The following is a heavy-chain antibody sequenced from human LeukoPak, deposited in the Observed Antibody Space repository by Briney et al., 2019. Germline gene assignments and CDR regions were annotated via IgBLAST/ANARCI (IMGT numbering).Heavy chain of an antibody. Sequence: PGGSLRLSSAASGFSFSSYSMNWVRPAPGKGLEWVSYITSSSNAIYYADSVKGRFTISRDNAKNSLYLQMNSLRAEDTAVYYCARKSGSSGYPFDYWGQGILVSVSS. V-gene: IGHV3-48*04. J-gene: IGHJ4*02. D-gene: IGHD3-22*01. CDR3: ARKSGSSGYPFDY. CDR2: ITSSSNAI. CDR1: GFSFSSYS.